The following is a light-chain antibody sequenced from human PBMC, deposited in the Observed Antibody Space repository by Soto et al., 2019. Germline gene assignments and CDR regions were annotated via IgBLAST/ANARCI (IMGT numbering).Light chain of an antibody. CDR1: QSVSTSY. Sequence: DIALTQSPGTLSSSPGERAAISCRASQSVSTSYLAWYQYKPGQAPRLLIYGSSNSENGIPDRFSGSASGTDFTLTISRLEPEDFAVYYCQQYENSPPTFGGGTKVEIK. CDR2: GSS. J-gene: IGKJ4*01. V-gene: IGKV3-20*01. CDR3: QQYENSPPT.